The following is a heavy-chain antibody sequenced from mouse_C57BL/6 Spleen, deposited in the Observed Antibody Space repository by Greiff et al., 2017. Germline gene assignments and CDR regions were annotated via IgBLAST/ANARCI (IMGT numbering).Heavy chain of an antibody. J-gene: IGHJ3*01. CDR2: ISYDGSN. CDR1: GYSITSGYY. D-gene: IGHD2-5*01. CDR3: ARDRGYSNYVDFFAY. Sequence: ESGPGLVKPSQSLSLTCSVTGYSITSGYYWNWIRQFPGNKLEWMGYISYDGSNNYNPSLKNRIAITRDTSKNQFFLKLNSVTTEDTATYYCARDRGYSNYVDFFAYWGQGTLVTVSA. V-gene: IGHV3-6*01.